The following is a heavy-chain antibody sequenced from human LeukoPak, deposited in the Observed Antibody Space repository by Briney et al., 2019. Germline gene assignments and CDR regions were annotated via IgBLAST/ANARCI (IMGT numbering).Heavy chain of an antibody. Sequence: PGGSLRLSCAASGFTFSSYTMNWVRQAPGKGLEWVSVIYSGGSTYYADSVKGRFTISRDNSKNTLYLQMNSLRAEDTAVYYCARWDDSSGYYPYYFDYWGQGTLVTVSS. CDR3: ARWDDSSGYYPYYFDY. CDR2: IYSGGST. D-gene: IGHD3-22*01. V-gene: IGHV3-66*01. CDR1: GFTFSSYT. J-gene: IGHJ4*02.